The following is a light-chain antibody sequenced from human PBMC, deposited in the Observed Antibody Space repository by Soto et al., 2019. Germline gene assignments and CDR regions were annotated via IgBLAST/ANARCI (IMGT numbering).Light chain of an antibody. V-gene: IGKV3-11*01. CDR1: QTIGSN. J-gene: IGKJ5*01. CDR2: DAS. Sequence: EMVRTQSPATLSVSPGERATLSCRASQTIGSNLAWYQQKPGQAPRLVIYDASLRANGVPARFGGSGSGTDFTLTINSLEPEDFAVYYCQQRTKWITFGQGTRLEIK. CDR3: QQRTKWIT.